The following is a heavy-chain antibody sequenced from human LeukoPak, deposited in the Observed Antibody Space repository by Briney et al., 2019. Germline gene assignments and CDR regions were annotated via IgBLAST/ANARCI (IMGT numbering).Heavy chain of an antibody. Sequence: ASVKVSCKASGYTFINYYMHWVRQAPGQGLEWMGWISAYNGNTNYAQKLQGRVTMTTDTSTSTAYMELRSLRSDDTAVYYCARDGSGWELQYYFDYWGQGTLVTVSS. V-gene: IGHV1-18*04. J-gene: IGHJ4*02. CDR2: ISAYNGNT. CDR1: GYTFINYY. CDR3: ARDGSGWELQYYFDY. D-gene: IGHD1-26*01.